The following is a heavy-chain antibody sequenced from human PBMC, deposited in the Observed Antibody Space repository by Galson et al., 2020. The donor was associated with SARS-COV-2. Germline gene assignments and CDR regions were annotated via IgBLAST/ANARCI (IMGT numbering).Heavy chain of an antibody. CDR2: FDPEDGET. V-gene: IGHV1-24*01. D-gene: IGHD1-20*01. CDR1: GYTLTELS. J-gene: IGHJ6*02. Sequence: ASVKVSCKVSGYTLTELSMHWVRQAPGKELEWMGGFDPEDGETIYAQKFQGRVTMTEDTSTDTAYMELSSLRSEDTAVYFCASTMYNYTYYGMDIWGQGTTVIVSS. CDR3: ASTMYNYTYYGMDI.